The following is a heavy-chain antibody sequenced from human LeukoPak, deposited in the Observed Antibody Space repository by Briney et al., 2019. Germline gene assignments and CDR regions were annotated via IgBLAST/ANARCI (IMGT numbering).Heavy chain of an antibody. V-gene: IGHV4-59*08. Sequence: SETLSLTCTVPGGSISSYYWSWIRQPPGKGLEWIGYTYYSGSTNYNPSLKSRVTISVDTSKNQFSLKLSSVTAADTAVYYCARVLGYCTNGVCYKNWFDPWGQGTLVTVSS. CDR1: GGSISSYY. CDR2: TYYSGST. J-gene: IGHJ5*02. D-gene: IGHD2-8*01. CDR3: ARVLGYCTNGVCYKNWFDP.